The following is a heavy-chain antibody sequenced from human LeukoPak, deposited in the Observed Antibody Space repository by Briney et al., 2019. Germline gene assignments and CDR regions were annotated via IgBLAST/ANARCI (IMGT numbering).Heavy chain of an antibody. J-gene: IGHJ4*02. CDR1: GGSFSGYY. V-gene: IGHV4-34*01. Sequence: PSETLSLTCAVYGGSFSGYYWSWIRQPPGKGLEWIGEINHSGSTNYNPSLKSRVTISVDTSKNQFSLKLSSVTAADTAVYYRARVRSGYWGQGTLVTVSS. CDR2: INHSGST. D-gene: IGHD3-3*01. CDR3: ARVRSGY.